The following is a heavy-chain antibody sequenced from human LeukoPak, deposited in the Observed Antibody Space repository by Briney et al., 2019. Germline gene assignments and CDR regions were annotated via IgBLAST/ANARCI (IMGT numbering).Heavy chain of an antibody. V-gene: IGHV1-18*04. D-gene: IGHD3-10*01. J-gene: IGHJ3*02. CDR1: GYTFTSYY. CDR3: ARDMVRGAGAFDI. CDR2: ISAYNGNT. Sequence: ASVKVSCMASGYTFTSYYMHWVRQAPGQRLEWMGWISAYNGNTNYAQKLQGRVTMTTDTSTSTAYMELRSLRSDDTAVYYCARDMVRGAGAFDIWGQGTMVTVSS.